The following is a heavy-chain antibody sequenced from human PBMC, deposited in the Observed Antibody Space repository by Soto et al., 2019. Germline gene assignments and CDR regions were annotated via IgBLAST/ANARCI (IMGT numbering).Heavy chain of an antibody. D-gene: IGHD5-18*01. V-gene: IGHV3-33*01. CDR3: ARGQTWIQLWLLDY. CDR1: GFTFSSYG. CDR2: IWYDGSNK. Sequence: GGSLRLSCAASGFTFSSYGMHWVRQAPGKGLEWVAVIWYDGSNKYYADSVKGRFTISRDNSKNTLYLQMNSLRAEDTAVYYCARGQTWIQLWLLDYWGQGTLVTVSS. J-gene: IGHJ4*02.